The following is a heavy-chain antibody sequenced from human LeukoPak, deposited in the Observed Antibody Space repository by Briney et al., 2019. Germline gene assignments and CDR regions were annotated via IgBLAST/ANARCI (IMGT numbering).Heavy chain of an antibody. CDR2: INPSGGST. CDR1: GYTFTTSG. CDR3: ARETVRGVYFDY. D-gene: IGHD3-10*01. V-gene: IGHV1-46*01. Sequence: ASVKVSCKASGYTFTTSGISWVRQAPGQGLEWMGIINPSGGSTSYAQKFQGRVTMTRDMSTSTVYMELSSLRSEDTAVYYCARETVRGVYFDYWGQGTLVTVSS. J-gene: IGHJ4*02.